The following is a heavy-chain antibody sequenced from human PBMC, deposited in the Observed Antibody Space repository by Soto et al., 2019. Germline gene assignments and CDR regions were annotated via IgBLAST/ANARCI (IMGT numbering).Heavy chain of an antibody. D-gene: IGHD7-27*01. J-gene: IGHJ4*02. V-gene: IGHV3-9*01. CDR2: ISWNSGTI. Sequence: GGSLRLACESSVFTFDDYAMHWVRQAPGKGLEWVSGISWNSGTIGYADSVKGRFTISRDNAKNSLYLQVKSLRVEDTALYYCAKETQANLGTGGFDYWGQGSPVTVSS. CDR3: AKETQANLGTGGFDY. CDR1: VFTFDDYA.